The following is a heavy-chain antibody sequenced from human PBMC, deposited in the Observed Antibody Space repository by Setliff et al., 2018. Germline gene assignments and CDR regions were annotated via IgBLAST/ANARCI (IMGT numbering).Heavy chain of an antibody. CDR1: GFTFSSSS. D-gene: IGHD3-22*01. J-gene: IGHJ4*02. Sequence: GGSLRLSCAASGFTFSSSSMTWVRQAPGKGLEWVSAISGGSGRTYYVATVKGRFTISRDDSKNTLYLQMNSLRAEDTGIYYCAKDTHYYVSSGYYCFDYWGQGTLVTVSS. CDR2: ISGGSGRT. CDR3: AKDTHYYVSSGYYCFDY. V-gene: IGHV3-23*01.